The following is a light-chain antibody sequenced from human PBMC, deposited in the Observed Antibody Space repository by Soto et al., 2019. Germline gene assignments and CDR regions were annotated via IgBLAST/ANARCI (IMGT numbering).Light chain of an antibody. CDR2: DVS. CDR3: SSYTSATTYV. CDR1: SSEVGAYNY. V-gene: IGLV2-14*01. J-gene: IGLJ1*01. Sequence: QSALTQPASVSGSPGQSITISCPGTSSEVGAYNYDSWYQQYPGEAPKVIIYDVSHRPAGVSNRFSGSKSGNTASLFISGLQTQDEADYYCSSYTSATTYVFGTGTKVTVL.